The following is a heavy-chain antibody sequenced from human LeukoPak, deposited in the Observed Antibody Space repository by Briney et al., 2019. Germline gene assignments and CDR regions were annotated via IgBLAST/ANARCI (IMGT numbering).Heavy chain of an antibody. V-gene: IGHV4-39*07. J-gene: IGHJ4*02. D-gene: IGHD2/OR15-2a*01. CDR1: GGSISSSSYY. CDR3: ARYPRISGGYFDY. Sequence: SETLSLTCTVSGGSISSSSYYWGWIRQPPGKGLEWIGSIYYSGSTYYNPSLKSRVTIPVDTSKNQFSLKLSSVTAADTAVYYCARYPRISGGYFDYWGQGTLVTVSS. CDR2: IYYSGST.